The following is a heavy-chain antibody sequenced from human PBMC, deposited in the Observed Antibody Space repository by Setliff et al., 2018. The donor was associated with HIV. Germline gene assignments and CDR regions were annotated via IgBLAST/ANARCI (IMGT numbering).Heavy chain of an antibody. CDR1: GFTFSNYE. Sequence: GESLTISCAASGFTFSNYEMSWVRQAPGKGPEWVSYITGSGDTIYYADSVKGRFTMSRDNAKDSVYLQMNTLRVEDTAVYYCAREATPRHSSGWVYFDYWGQGMMVTVSS. CDR2: ITGSGDTI. CDR3: AREATPRHSSGWVYFDY. V-gene: IGHV3-48*03. D-gene: IGHD6-19*01. J-gene: IGHJ4*02.